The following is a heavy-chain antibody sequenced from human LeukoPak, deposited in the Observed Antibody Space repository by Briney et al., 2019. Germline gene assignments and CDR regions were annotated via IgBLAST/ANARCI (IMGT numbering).Heavy chain of an antibody. CDR3: ARAWWYSSSWYVSYYYMDV. V-gene: IGHV1-18*01. CDR1: GYTFTSYG. Sequence: ASVKVSCKASGYTFTSYGISWVRQAPGQGLEWMGWISAYNGNTNYAQELQGRVTMTTDTSTSTAYMELRSLRSDDTAVYYCARAWWYSSSWYVSYYYMDVWGKGTTVTVSS. D-gene: IGHD6-13*01. J-gene: IGHJ6*03. CDR2: ISAYNGNT.